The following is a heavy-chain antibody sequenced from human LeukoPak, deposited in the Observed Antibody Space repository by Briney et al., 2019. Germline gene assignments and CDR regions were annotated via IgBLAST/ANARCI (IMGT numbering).Heavy chain of an antibody. V-gene: IGHV3-23*01. CDR3: AKDIHYYDSSGYYYVPYYFDY. D-gene: IGHD3-22*01. CDR1: GFTFSSYA. CDR2: ISGSGGST. Sequence: HPGGSLRLSCAASGFTFSSYAMSWVRQAQGKGLEWVSAISGSGGSTYYADSVKGRFTISRDNSKNTLYLQMNSLRAEDTAVYYCAKDIHYYDSSGYYYVPYYFDYWGQGTLVTVSS. J-gene: IGHJ4*02.